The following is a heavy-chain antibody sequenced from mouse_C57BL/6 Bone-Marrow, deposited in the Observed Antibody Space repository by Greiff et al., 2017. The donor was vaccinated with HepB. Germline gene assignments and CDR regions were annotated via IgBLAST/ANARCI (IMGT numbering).Heavy chain of an antibody. V-gene: IGHV2-6*01. Sequence: VKLMESGPGLVAPSQSLSITCTVSGFSLTSYGVDWVRQSPGKGLEWLGVIWGVGSTNYNSALKSRLSISKDNSKSQVFLIMNSLQTDDTAMYSCARDYYGSSRYWYFDVWGTGTTVTVSS. CDR3: ARDYYGSSRYWYFDV. CDR2: IWGVGST. CDR1: GFSLTSYG. D-gene: IGHD1-1*01. J-gene: IGHJ1*03.